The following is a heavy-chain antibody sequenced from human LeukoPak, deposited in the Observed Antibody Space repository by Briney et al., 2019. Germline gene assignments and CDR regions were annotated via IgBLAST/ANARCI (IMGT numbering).Heavy chain of an antibody. D-gene: IGHD3-22*01. CDR2: IKQDESEK. CDR3: AKDHRPQYYDSSGYYFDY. V-gene: IGHV3-7*03. Sequence: GGSLRLSCAASGFTFSSHWMSWVRQAPGEGLEWVANIKQDESEKYYVDSVKGRFTISRDNAENSLYLQMNSLRAEDTAVYYCAKDHRPQYYDSSGYYFDYWGQGTLVTVSS. J-gene: IGHJ4*02. CDR1: GFTFSSHW.